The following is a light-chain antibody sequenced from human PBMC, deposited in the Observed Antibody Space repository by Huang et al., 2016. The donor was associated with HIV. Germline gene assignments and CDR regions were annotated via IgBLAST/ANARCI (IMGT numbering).Light chain of an antibody. Sequence: DIRMTQSPSSLSASVGDTVTITCRASQSISTSLNWYQHKPGKAPKLLIYCASTLHSGVPSRFSGSGSGTDFTLTIASLQPEDFATYSCQQSYTTPRVTFGPGTKVDIK. CDR2: CAS. CDR3: QQSYTTPRVT. V-gene: IGKV1-39*01. CDR1: QSISTS. J-gene: IGKJ3*01.